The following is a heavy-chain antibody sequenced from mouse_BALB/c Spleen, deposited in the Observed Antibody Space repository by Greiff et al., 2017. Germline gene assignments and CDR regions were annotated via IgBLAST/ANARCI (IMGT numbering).Heavy chain of an antibody. Sequence: EVQRVESGPGLVKPSQSLSLTCTVTGYSITSDYAWNWIRQFPGNKLEWMGYISYSGSTSYNPSLKSRISITRDTSKNQFFLQLNSVTTEDTATYYCARGYRSMDYWGQGTSVTVSS. CDR2: ISYSGST. V-gene: IGHV3-2*02. CDR1: GYSITSDYA. D-gene: IGHD2-14*01. CDR3: ARGYRSMDY. J-gene: IGHJ4*01.